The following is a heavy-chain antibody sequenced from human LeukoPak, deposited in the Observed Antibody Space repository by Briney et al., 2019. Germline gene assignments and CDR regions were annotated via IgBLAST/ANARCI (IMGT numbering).Heavy chain of an antibody. CDR2: ISGSGSST. Sequence: GRSLRLSCAASGSTFNSYTMSWVRQAPGKGLEWVSTISGSGSSTYYADSVKGRFTISRDNSKNTLYLQVNSLRAEDAAVYYCARASYCSGGICYYYYWGQGTLVTVSS. CDR1: GSTFNSYT. J-gene: IGHJ4*02. V-gene: IGHV3-23*01. D-gene: IGHD2-15*01. CDR3: ARASYCSGGICYYYY.